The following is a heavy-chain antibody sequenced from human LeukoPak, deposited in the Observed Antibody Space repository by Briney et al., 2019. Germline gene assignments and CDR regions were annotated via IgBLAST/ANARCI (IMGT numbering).Heavy chain of an antibody. CDR2: ISYDGSNK. CDR3: AKGFYGSGSYYPDYFDY. J-gene: IGHJ4*02. Sequence: PGGSLRLSCAASGFTFGSYGMHWVRQAPGRGLVWVAVISYDGSNKYYADSVKGRFTISRDNSKNTLYLQMNSLRAEDTAVYYCAKGFYGSGSYYPDYFDYWGQGTLVTVSS. CDR1: GFTFGSYG. D-gene: IGHD3-10*01. V-gene: IGHV3-30*18.